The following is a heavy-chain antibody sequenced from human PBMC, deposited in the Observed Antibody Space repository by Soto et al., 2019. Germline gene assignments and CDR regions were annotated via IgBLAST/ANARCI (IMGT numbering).Heavy chain of an antibody. Sequence: SETLSLTCAVYGGSFRGYHWSWIRQPPGKGLEWIGEINHSGSTKYNPSLKSRVTISVDTSKNQFSLKLSSVTAADTAVYYWARSEGRPPGDCYSFDYWGQGTLVTVSS. CDR1: GGSFRGYH. CDR3: ARSEGRPPGDCYSFDY. V-gene: IGHV4-34*01. CDR2: INHSGST. J-gene: IGHJ4*02. D-gene: IGHD2-21*01.